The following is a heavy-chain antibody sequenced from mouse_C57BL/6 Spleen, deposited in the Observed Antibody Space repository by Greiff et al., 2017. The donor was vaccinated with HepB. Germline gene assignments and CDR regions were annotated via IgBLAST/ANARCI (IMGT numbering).Heavy chain of an antibody. Sequence: VKLQESGAELARPGASVKLSCKASGYTFTSYGISWVKQRTGQGLEWIGEIYPRSGNTYYNEKFKGKATLTADKSSSTAYMELRSLTSEDSAVYFCARSSYDGYPFAYWGQGTLVTVSA. J-gene: IGHJ3*01. V-gene: IGHV1-81*01. CDR3: ARSSYDGYPFAY. D-gene: IGHD2-3*01. CDR1: GYTFTSYG. CDR2: IYPRSGNT.